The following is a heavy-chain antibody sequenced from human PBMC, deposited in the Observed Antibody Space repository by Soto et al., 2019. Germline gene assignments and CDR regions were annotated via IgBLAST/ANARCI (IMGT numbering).Heavy chain of an antibody. D-gene: IGHD3-3*01. J-gene: IGHJ4*02. V-gene: IGHV3-23*01. CDR3: AKRPLECEGSDFDY. Sequence: EVQVLDSGGGLVQPGGSLRLSCAASGFTFTNYPMAWVRQAPAKGLEWVSTISGSGGSTFYADSVKGRFTISRDNSKHTVYMQMKSLRVEDTAVYYCAKRPLECEGSDFDYWGQGTLVTVSS. CDR2: ISGSGGST. CDR1: GFTFTNYP.